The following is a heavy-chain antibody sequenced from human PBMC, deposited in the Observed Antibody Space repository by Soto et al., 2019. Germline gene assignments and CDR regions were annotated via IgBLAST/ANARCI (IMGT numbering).Heavy chain of an antibody. CDR3: ARSIAARLYYFYGMDV. Sequence: ASVKVSCKASGYTFITYAIYWVRQAPGQRLEWMGWINAGNGNTKYSQKFQGRVTITRDTSARTAYMELRSLQSEDTAVYYCARSIAARLYYFYGMDVWGQGTTVTVSS. CDR2: INAGNGNT. V-gene: IGHV1-3*01. D-gene: IGHD6-6*01. J-gene: IGHJ6*02. CDR1: GYTFITYA.